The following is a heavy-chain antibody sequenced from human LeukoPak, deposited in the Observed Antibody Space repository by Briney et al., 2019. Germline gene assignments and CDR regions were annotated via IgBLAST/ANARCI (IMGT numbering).Heavy chain of an antibody. CDR1: GGSFSGYY. CDR3: ARLHFYDFWSGYLNWFDP. J-gene: IGHJ5*02. CDR2: INHSGST. D-gene: IGHD3-3*01. Sequence: SETLSLTCAVYGGSFSGYYWSWIRQPPGKGLEWIGEINHSGSTNYNPSLKSRVTISVDASKNQFSLRLSSVTAADTAVYYCARLHFYDFWSGYLNWFDPWGQGTLVTVSS. V-gene: IGHV4-34*01.